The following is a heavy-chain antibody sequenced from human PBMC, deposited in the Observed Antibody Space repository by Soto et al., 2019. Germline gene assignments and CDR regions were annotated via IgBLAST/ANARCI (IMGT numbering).Heavy chain of an antibody. CDR3: ATAPPYYGMDV. CDR2: IWYDGSNK. V-gene: IGHV3-33*01. Sequence: PGGSLRLSCAASGFTFSSYGMHWVRQAPGKGLEWVAVIWYDGSNKYYADSVKDRFTISRDNSKNTLYLQMNSLRAEDTDVYYCATAPPYYGMDVWGQGTTVTVSS. J-gene: IGHJ6*02. CDR1: GFTFSSYG.